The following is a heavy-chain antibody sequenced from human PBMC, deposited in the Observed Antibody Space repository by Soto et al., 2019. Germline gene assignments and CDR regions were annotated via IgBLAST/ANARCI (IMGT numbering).Heavy chain of an antibody. CDR3: TTAIVVPRFDP. V-gene: IGHV3-15*01. CDR2: IKSETDGGTT. D-gene: IGHD2-2*01. J-gene: IGHJ5*02. CDR1: GFTVSSNY. Sequence: GGSLRLSCAASGFTVSSNYMSWVRQAPGKGLEWVGRIKSETDGGTTDYAAPVRGRFTISRDDSKNTVYLQMNSLKTEDTAVYYCTTAIVVPRFDPWGQGTLVTVSS.